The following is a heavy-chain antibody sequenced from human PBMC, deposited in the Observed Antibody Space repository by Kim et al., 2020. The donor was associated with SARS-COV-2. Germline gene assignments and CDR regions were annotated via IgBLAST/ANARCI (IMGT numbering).Heavy chain of an antibody. CDR2: IYPGDSDT. CDR1: GYSFTSYW. CDR3: ARFGRRVVLFGVVISSLYGMDV. Sequence: GESLKISCKGSGYSFTSYWIGWVRQMPGKGLEWMGIIYPGDSDTRYSPSFQGQVTISADKSISTAYLQWSSLKASDTAMYYCARFGRRVVLFGVVISSLYGMDVWGQGTTVTVSS. D-gene: IGHD3-3*01. V-gene: IGHV5-51*01. J-gene: IGHJ6*02.